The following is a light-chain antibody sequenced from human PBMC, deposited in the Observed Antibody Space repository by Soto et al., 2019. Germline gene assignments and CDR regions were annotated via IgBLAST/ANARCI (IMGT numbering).Light chain of an antibody. Sequence: EIVLTQSPGTLSLSPGERATLSCRASQSVSSNYLAWYQQIPGQAPRLLIYGASSRATGIPDRFRGSGSGTDFTLTISRLEPEDFAVYYCHQFGSSPYTFGQGTKVDIK. CDR2: GAS. V-gene: IGKV3-20*01. CDR1: QSVSSNY. J-gene: IGKJ2*01. CDR3: HQFGSSPYT.